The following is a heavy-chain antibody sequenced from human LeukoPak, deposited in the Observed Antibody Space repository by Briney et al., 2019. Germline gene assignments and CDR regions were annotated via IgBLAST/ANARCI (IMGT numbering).Heavy chain of an antibody. CDR1: GFTFSNAW. Sequence: GGSLRLSCAASGFTFSNAWMSWVRQAPGKGLEWVGRIKSKTDGGTTDYAAPVKGRFTISRDDSKNTLYLQMNSLKTEDTAVYYCTTDQSLNYDILTGYYTRSRPFDYWGQGTLVTVSS. J-gene: IGHJ4*02. D-gene: IGHD3-9*01. CDR2: IKSKTDGGTT. CDR3: TTDQSLNYDILTGYYTRSRPFDY. V-gene: IGHV3-15*01.